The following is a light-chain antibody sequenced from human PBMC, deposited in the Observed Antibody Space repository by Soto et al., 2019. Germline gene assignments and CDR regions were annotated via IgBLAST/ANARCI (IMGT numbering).Light chain of an antibody. V-gene: IGKV3D-15*01. J-gene: IGKJ4*01. CDR2: KTS. Sequence: EVVMTQSPATVSVSPGERTSLSCTASHSICTNLGWYQQRPGQAPRLLIAKTSIRVAGVPARFRGSGSGTDVTLTSRRLQSEDIAVSYCQQYAVWPLPVGGGTKVDIK. CDR1: HSICTN. CDR3: QQYAVWPLP.